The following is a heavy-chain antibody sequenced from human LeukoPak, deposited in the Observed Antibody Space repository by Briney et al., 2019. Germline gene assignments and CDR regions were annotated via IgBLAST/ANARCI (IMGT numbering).Heavy chain of an antibody. D-gene: IGHD1-7*01. CDR1: GGSVSSGNYY. Sequence: SQTLSLTCTVSGGSVSSGNYYWSWIRQPAGKGLEWIGRIYTSGTTNYNTSLDSRATILLDTSKYQFSLKLRSLTAADTAVYYCARAVGSSESNYFDPWGQGTLATVSS. V-gene: IGHV4-61*02. J-gene: IGHJ5*02. CDR2: IYTSGTT. CDR3: ARAVGSSESNYFDP.